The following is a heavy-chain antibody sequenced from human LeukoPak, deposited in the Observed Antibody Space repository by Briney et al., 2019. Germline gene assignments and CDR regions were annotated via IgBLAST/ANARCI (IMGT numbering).Heavy chain of an antibody. CDR1: GLTFSSYV. CDR3: AKAGITMVRGVIIN. CDR2: ISGSGGST. Sequence: GGSLRLSCVASGLTFSSYVMTWVRQAPGKGLEWVSDISGSGGSTYYADSVNGRFTISRDNAKNSLYLQMNSLRAEDTALYYCAKAGITMVRGVIINWGQGTLVTVSS. D-gene: IGHD3-10*01. J-gene: IGHJ4*02. V-gene: IGHV3-23*01.